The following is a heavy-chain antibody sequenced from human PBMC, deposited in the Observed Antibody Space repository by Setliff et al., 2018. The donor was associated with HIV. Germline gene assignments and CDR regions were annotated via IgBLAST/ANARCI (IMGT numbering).Heavy chain of an antibody. J-gene: IGHJ5*02. CDR3: GRGSRITIFGVVKGTNWFDP. D-gene: IGHD3-3*01. CDR2: INDSGST. Sequence: PSETLSLTCAVYGGSFSGYYWSWIRQPPGKGLEWIGEINDSGSTNYNPSLKSRVTMSVDTSKNQFSLKLNSVTAADTAAYYCGRGSRITIFGVVKGTNWFDPWGQGTLVTVSS. V-gene: IGHV4-34*01. CDR1: GGSFSGYY.